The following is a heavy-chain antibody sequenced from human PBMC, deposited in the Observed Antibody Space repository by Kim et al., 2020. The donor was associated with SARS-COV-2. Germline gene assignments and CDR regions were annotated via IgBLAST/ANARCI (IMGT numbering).Heavy chain of an antibody. D-gene: IGHD3-22*01. CDR3: ARAPITMIVVVKAFDI. J-gene: IGHJ3*02. Sequence: PSLTSRVTISVEPSKNHFSLKLSSVTAADTAVYYCARAPITMIVVVKAFDIWGQGTMVTVSS. V-gene: IGHV4-31*02.